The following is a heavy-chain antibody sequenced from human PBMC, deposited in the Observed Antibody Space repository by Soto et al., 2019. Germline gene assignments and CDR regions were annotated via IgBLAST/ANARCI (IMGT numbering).Heavy chain of an antibody. CDR1: GYTFTSYA. V-gene: IGHV1-3*01. CDR3: ARAIVQLWPFDY. CDR2: INAGNGNT. D-gene: IGHD5-18*01. Sequence: GASVKVSCKASGYTFTSYAMHWVRQAPGQRLEWMGWINAGNGNTKYSQKFQGRVTITRDTSASTAYMELSSLRSEDTAVYYCARAIVQLWPFDYWGQGTLVTVSS. J-gene: IGHJ4*02.